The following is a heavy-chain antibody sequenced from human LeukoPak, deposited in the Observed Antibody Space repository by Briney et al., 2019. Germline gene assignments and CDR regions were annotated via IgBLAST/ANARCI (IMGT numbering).Heavy chain of an antibody. V-gene: IGHV4-59*01. D-gene: IGHD2-2*01. CDR3: ARQRGYCSSTSCYDPLINWFDP. Sequence: SETLSLTCTVSGGSISSYYWSWIRQPPGKGLEWIGYIYYSGSTNYNPSLKSRVTISVDTSKNQFSLKLSSVTAADTAVYYCARQRGYCSSTSCYDPLINWFDPWGQGTLVTVSS. CDR1: GGSISSYY. CDR2: IYYSGST. J-gene: IGHJ5*02.